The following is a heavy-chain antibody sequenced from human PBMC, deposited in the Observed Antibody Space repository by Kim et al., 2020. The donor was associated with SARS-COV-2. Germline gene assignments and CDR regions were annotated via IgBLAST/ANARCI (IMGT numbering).Heavy chain of an antibody. CDR1: GLTFSSYA. CDR3: AKKGTIFGVVMPYYYYYYMDV. V-gene: IGHV3-23*01. Sequence: GGSLRLSCAASGLTFSSYAMSWVRQAPGKGLEWVSAISGSGGSTYYADSVKGRFTISRDNSKNTLYLQMKSLRAEDTAVYYCAKKGTIFGVVMPYYYYYYMDVWGKGTTVTVSS. CDR2: ISGSGGST. J-gene: IGHJ6*03. D-gene: IGHD3-3*01.